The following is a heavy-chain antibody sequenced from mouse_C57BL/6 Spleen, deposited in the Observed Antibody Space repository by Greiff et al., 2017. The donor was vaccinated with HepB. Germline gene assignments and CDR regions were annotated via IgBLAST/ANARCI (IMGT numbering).Heavy chain of an antibody. D-gene: IGHD2-3*01. CDR1: GYTFTDYY. J-gene: IGHJ3*01. CDR3: APYPPYDGYYPFAY. V-gene: IGHV1-26*01. Sequence: EVQLQQSGPELVKPGASVKISCKASGYTFTDYYMNWVKQSHGKSLEWIGDINPNNGGTSYNQKFKGKATLTVDKSSSTAYMELRSLTSEDSAVYSCAPYPPYDGYYPFAYWGQGTLVTVSA. CDR2: INPNNGGT.